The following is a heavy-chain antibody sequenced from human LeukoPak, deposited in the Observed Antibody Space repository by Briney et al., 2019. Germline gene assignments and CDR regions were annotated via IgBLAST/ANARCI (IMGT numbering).Heavy chain of an antibody. J-gene: IGHJ4*02. D-gene: IGHD3-22*01. Sequence: PGGSLRLSCAASGFTVSSNYMSWVRQAPGKGLEWVSAIYSGGSTYYADSVKGRFTTSRDNSKNTLYLQMNSLRAEDTAVYYCASLGDYYDSSGYYYWGQGTLVTVSS. CDR2: IYSGGST. CDR3: ASLGDYYDSSGYYY. V-gene: IGHV3-53*01. CDR1: GFTVSSNY.